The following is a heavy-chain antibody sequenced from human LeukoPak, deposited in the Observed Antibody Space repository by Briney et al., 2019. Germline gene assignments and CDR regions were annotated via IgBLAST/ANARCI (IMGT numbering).Heavy chain of an antibody. CDR2: IKHDGSEK. D-gene: IGHD4-17*01. CDR1: GFTFSKFW. CDR3: ARHDYGD. Sequence: GGSLRLSCAASGFTFSKFWMSWVRQAPGKGLEWVATIKHDGSEKYYVDSVKGRFTISRDNAKNSLYLQMNSLRAEDTAVYYSARHDYGDLGQGTLVTVSS. V-gene: IGHV3-7*02. J-gene: IGHJ4*02.